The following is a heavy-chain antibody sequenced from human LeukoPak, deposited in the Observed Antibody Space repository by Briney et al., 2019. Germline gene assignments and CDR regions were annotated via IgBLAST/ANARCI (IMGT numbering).Heavy chain of an antibody. V-gene: IGHV1-2*02. CDR3: ARDHGSGSYWAPFDP. J-gene: IGHJ5*02. D-gene: IGHD3-10*01. Sequence: SVKVSCKASGYAFTGYYMHWVRQAPGQRLEWMGWINPNSGDTNYVQKFQGRVTMTRDTSISTAYMELSSLTSDDTAVYYCARDHGSGSYWAPFDPWGQGTLVTVSS. CDR1: GYAFTGYY. CDR2: INPNSGDT.